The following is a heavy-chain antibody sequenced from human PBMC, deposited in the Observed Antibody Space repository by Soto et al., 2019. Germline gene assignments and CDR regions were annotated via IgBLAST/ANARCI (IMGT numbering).Heavy chain of an antibody. Sequence: GGSLRLSCTASGFTFGDYAMSWFRQAPGKGLEWVGFIRSKAYGGTTEYAASVKGRFTISRDDSKSIAYLQMNSLKTEDTAVYYCTRAPGVVISWGYYMDVWGKGTTVTVSS. J-gene: IGHJ6*03. V-gene: IGHV3-49*03. CDR3: TRAPGVVISWGYYMDV. CDR2: IRSKAYGGTT. CDR1: GFTFGDYA. D-gene: IGHD3-3*01.